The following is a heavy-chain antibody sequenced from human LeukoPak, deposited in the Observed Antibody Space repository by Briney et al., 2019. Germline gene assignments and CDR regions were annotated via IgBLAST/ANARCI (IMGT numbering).Heavy chain of an antibody. V-gene: IGHV3-30*03. D-gene: IGHD6-19*01. CDR1: GFTFSSYG. Sequence: PGGSLRLSCAASGFTFSSYGMHWVRQAPGKGLEWVAVISYDGSNKYYADSVKGRFTISRDNSKNTLYLQMNSLRAEDTAVYYCARDRDSSGRFDYWGQGTLVTVSS. CDR2: ISYDGSNK. J-gene: IGHJ4*02. CDR3: ARDRDSSGRFDY.